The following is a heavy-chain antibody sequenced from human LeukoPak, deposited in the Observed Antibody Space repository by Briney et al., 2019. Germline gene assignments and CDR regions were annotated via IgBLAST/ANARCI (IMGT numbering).Heavy chain of an antibody. CDR1: GFTFSSYA. J-gene: IGHJ3*02. CDR3: AKGASHYYDSSGYYLGDAFDI. Sequence: GGSLRLSCAGSGFTFSSYAMHWVRQAPGKGLEWVAVISYHGNNKFYADSVKGRFTISRDNSKNTLYLQMNSLRAEDTAVYYCAKGASHYYDSSGYYLGDAFDIWGQGTMVTVSS. D-gene: IGHD3-22*01. CDR2: ISYHGNNK. V-gene: IGHV3-30*04.